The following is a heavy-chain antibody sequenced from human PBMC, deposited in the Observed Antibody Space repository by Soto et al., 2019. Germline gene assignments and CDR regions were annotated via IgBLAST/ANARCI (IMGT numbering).Heavy chain of an antibody. J-gene: IGHJ3*02. D-gene: IGHD3-10*01. CDR1: GGTFSSYA. CDR3: ARVGVRGAQGTRRAFDI. V-gene: IGHV1-69*01. Sequence: QVQLVQSGAEVKKPGSSVKVSCKASGGTFSSYAISWVRQAPGQGLEWMGGIMPIFGTANYAQKFQGRVTITADESTSTAYMELSSLSSEDTAVYYCARVGVRGAQGTRRAFDIWGQGTMVTVSS. CDR2: IMPIFGTA.